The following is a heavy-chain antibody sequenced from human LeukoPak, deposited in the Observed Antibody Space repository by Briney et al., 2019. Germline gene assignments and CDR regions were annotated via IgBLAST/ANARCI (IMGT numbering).Heavy chain of an antibody. CDR2: ISGSGGST. D-gene: IGHD6-13*01. J-gene: IGHJ4*02. CDR3: AKTLGVYSSSWYYFDY. Sequence: GGSLRLSCAASGFTFSSYAMSWVRQAPGKGLEWVSAISGSGGSTYYADSVKGRFTISRDNSKNTLYLQMNGLRAEDTAVYYCAKTLGVYSSSWYYFDYWGQGTLVTVSS. CDR1: GFTFSSYA. V-gene: IGHV3-23*01.